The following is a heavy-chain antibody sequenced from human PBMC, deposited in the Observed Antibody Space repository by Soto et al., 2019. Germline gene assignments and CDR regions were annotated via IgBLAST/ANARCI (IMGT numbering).Heavy chain of an antibody. CDR2: IIPIFGTA. CDR1: GGTFSSYA. J-gene: IGHJ6*02. CDR3: ARDGTGTMTGYYYYGMDV. V-gene: IGHV1-69*01. D-gene: IGHD1-7*01. Sequence: QVQLVQSGAEVKKPGSSVKVSCKASGGTFSSYAISWVRQAPGQGLEWMGGIIPIFGTANYAQKFQGRVTITADESTSTAYMELSSLRSEDTAVYYCARDGTGTMTGYYYYGMDVWGQGTTVTVSS.